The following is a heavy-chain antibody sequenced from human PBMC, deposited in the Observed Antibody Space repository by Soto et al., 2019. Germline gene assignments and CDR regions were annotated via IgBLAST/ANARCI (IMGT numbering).Heavy chain of an antibody. D-gene: IGHD1-26*01. CDR2: IGPESGAT. V-gene: IGHV1-2*02. J-gene: IGHJ4*02. CDR1: GYTFTGHY. Sequence: ASVKVSCKASGYTFTGHYIHWVRQAPEQGPEWMGEIGPESGATRYAQKFQGRVTMTRDTSITTVYMELKNLSPDDTAVYYCGRGRSGQIVVFYWGQGTPVTVS. CDR3: GRGRSGQIVVFY.